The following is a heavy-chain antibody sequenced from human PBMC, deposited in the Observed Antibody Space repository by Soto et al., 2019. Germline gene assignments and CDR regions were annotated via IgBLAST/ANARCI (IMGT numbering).Heavy chain of an antibody. CDR2: ISYDGSNK. CDR3: AKNILTGYYTGGYYYYGMDV. J-gene: IGHJ6*02. Sequence: GGSLRLSCAASGFTFSSYGMHWVRQAPGKGLEWVAVISYDGSNKYYADSVRGRFTISRDNSKNTLYLQMNSLRAEDTAVYYCAKNILTGYYTGGYYYYGMDVWGQGTTVTVSS. D-gene: IGHD3-9*01. CDR1: GFTFSSYG. V-gene: IGHV3-30*18.